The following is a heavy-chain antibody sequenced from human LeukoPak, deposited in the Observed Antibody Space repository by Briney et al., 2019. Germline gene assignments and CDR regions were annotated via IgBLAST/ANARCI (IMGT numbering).Heavy chain of an antibody. J-gene: IGHJ6*03. V-gene: IGHV3-48*01. CDR3: ARLHPTHYYYYMDV. CDR2: ISSSSSTI. CDR1: GFTFSSYS. Sequence: GGSLRLSCAASGFTFSSYSMNWVRQAPGKGLEWVSYISSSSSTIYYADSVKGRFTISRDNAKNSLYLQMNSLRAEDTAVYYCARLHPTHYYYYMDVWGKGTTVTVSS.